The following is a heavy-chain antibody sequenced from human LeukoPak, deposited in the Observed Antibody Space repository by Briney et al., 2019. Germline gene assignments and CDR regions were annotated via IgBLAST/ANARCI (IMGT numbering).Heavy chain of an antibody. J-gene: IGHJ6*03. CDR2: ICYSGST. CDR3: ARGLNDVYYYYYMDV. Sequence: SETLSLTCTVSGGSISSYYWSWIRQPPGKGLEWIGYICYSGSTNYNPSLKSRVTISVDTSKNQFSLKLSSVTAADTAVYYCARGLNDVYYYYYMDVWGKGTTVIISS. CDR1: GGSISSYY. V-gene: IGHV4-59*01. D-gene: IGHD1-1*01.